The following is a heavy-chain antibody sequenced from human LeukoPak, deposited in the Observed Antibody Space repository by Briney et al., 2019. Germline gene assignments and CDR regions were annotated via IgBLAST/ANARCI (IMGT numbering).Heavy chain of an antibody. CDR2: IRYGGSKE. CDR1: GFTFSSYG. Sequence: PGGSLRLSCAASGFTFSSYGMHWVRQAPGKGLEWVAFIRYGGSKEYYAESVKGRFTISRDNSKNSLYLQMNSLRPEDTAVYYCAKSRAPTADPDAFDIWGQGTMVTVSS. V-gene: IGHV3-30*02. J-gene: IGHJ3*02. CDR3: AKSRAPTADPDAFDI. D-gene: IGHD1-14*01.